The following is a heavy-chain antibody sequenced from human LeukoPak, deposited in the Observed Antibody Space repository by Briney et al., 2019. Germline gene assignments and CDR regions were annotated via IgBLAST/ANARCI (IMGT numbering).Heavy chain of an antibody. V-gene: IGHV1-8*01. CDR3: ARVAVAGTIWFDP. D-gene: IGHD6-19*01. J-gene: IGHJ5*02. CDR2: MSPNSGNT. CDR1: GYTFTSYD. Sequence: GASVKVSCKASGYTFTSYDINWVRQATGQGLEWMGWMSPNSGNTGYAQKFQGRVTMTRNTSISTAYMELSSLRSEDTAVYYCARVAVAGTIWFDPWGQGTLVTVSS.